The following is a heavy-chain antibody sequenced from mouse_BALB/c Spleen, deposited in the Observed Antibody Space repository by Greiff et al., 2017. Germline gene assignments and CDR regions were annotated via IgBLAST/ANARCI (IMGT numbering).Heavy chain of an antibody. CDR3: ASPYYDYDRDFYAMDY. V-gene: IGHV3-6*02. CDR1: GYSITSGYY. CDR2: ISYDGSN. D-gene: IGHD2-4*01. Sequence: EVQVVESGPGLVKPSQSLSLTCSVTGYSITSGYYWNWIRQFPGNKLEWMGYISYDGSNNYNPSLKNRISITRDTSKNQFFLKLNSVTTEDTATYYCASPYYDYDRDFYAMDYWGQGTSVTVSS. J-gene: IGHJ4*01.